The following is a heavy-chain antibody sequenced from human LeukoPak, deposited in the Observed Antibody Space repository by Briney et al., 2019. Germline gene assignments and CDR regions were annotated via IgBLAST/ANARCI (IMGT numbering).Heavy chain of an antibody. CDR2: ISGSGGST. V-gene: IGHV3-23*01. Sequence: GGSLRLSCAASGFTFSSYAMSWVRQAPGKGLEWVSAISGSGGSTYYADSVKGRFTISRDNSKNTPYLQMNSLRAEDTAVYYCARPNCSGGSCYPFPDYWGQGTLVTVSS. CDR3: ARPNCSGGSCYPFPDY. CDR1: GFTFSSYA. J-gene: IGHJ4*02. D-gene: IGHD2-15*01.